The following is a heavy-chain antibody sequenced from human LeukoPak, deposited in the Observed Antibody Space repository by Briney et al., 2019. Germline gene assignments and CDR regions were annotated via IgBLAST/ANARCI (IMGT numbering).Heavy chain of an antibody. CDR2: ISGTGDAT. D-gene: IGHD2-21*02. V-gene: IGHV3-23*01. CDR3: ARDRDFPRDQFDH. J-gene: IGHJ4*02. Sequence: GGSLRLSCAASGFTFNIFAMNWVRQAPGKGLEWVSAISGTGDATWYPDSVKGRFTISRDKSRNTVYLQMNSLRAEDTALYYCARDRDFPRDQFDHWGQGTLVTVSS. CDR1: GFTFNIFA.